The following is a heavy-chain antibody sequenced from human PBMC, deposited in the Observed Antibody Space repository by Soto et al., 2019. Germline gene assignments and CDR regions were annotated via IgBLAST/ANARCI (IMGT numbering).Heavy chain of an antibody. Sequence: ASVKVSCKASGGTFSSYAISWVRQAPGQGLEWMGGIIPIFGTANYAQKFQGRVTITADKSTSTAYMELSSLRSEDTAVYYCARGISHYYDSSGYTWLWGQGTLVTVSS. D-gene: IGHD3-22*01. CDR2: IIPIFGTA. CDR3: ARGISHYYDSSGYTWL. CDR1: GGTFSSYA. J-gene: IGHJ4*02. V-gene: IGHV1-69*06.